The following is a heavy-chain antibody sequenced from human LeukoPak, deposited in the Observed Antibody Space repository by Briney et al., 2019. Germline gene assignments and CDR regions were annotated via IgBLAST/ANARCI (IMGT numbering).Heavy chain of an antibody. Sequence: QPGGSLRLSCAATGFTFRSYAMTWVRQAPGKGLEWVSSISGSGGATYYADSVKGRFTISRDNSKSTLYLQMNSLRVEDTAVYYCAKEAGVDYWGQGTLVTVS. J-gene: IGHJ4*02. D-gene: IGHD3-10*01. CDR1: GFTFRSYA. CDR2: ISGSGGAT. CDR3: AKEAGVDY. V-gene: IGHV3-23*01.